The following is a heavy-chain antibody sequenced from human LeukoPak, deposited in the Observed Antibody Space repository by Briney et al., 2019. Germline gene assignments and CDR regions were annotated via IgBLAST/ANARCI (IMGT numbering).Heavy chain of an antibody. CDR2: IYSGGST. J-gene: IGHJ4*02. CDR3: AKLGCRSTSCYRPIDY. D-gene: IGHD2-2*02. Sequence: PGGSLRLSCAASGFTVSSNYMSWVRQAPGKGLEWVSVIYSGGSTYYADSVKGRFTISRDNSKNTLYLQMNSLRAEDTAVYYCAKLGCRSTSCYRPIDYWGQGTLVTVSS. CDR1: GFTVSSNY. V-gene: IGHV3-53*01.